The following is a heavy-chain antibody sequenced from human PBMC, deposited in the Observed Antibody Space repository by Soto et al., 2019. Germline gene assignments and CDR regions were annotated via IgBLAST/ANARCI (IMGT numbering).Heavy chain of an antibody. D-gene: IGHD3-3*01. Sequence: QAGGSLRLSCVGSGFTFRTYAMSWVRQVPGKGLEWVSAVSGSGGSTYYADSVKGRFTISRDNSKNTVYLQMNSLRAEDTAVYYCAILRRLISPFDLWGQGTLVTVSS. J-gene: IGHJ5*02. CDR2: VSGSGGST. CDR3: AILRRLISPFDL. CDR1: GFTFRTYA. V-gene: IGHV3-23*01.